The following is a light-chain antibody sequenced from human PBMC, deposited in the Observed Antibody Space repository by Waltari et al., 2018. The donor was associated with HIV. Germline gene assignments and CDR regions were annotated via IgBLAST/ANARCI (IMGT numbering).Light chain of an antibody. CDR3: QQSYSTREFT. CDR1: QSISTY. Sequence: DIQMTQSPSSLSASVGDRVTITCRASQSISTYLNWYQQKPGKVPKLLIYASSSLQSGVPSRFSGSGSGTDFTLTISSLQPEDFATYYCQQSYSTREFTFGPGTKVDIK. J-gene: IGKJ3*01. CDR2: ASS. V-gene: IGKV1-39*01.